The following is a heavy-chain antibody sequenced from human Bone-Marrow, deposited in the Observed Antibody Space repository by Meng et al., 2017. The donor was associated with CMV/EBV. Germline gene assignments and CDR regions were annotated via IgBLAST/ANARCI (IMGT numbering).Heavy chain of an antibody. V-gene: IGHV4-34*01. Sequence: SETLSLTCAVYGGSFSGYYWSWIRQPPGKGLEWIGEINHSGSTNYNPSLKSRVTISVDTSKNQFSLKLSSVTAADTAVYYCARGIVRGYSYGEPFDYWGQGQRVNVAS. CDR2: INHSGST. D-gene: IGHD5-18*01. J-gene: IGHJ4*02. CDR3: ARGIVRGYSYGEPFDY. CDR1: GGSFSGYY.